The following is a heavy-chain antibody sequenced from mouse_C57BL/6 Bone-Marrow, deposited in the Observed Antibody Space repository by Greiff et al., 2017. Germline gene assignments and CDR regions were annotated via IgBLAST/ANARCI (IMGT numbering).Heavy chain of an antibody. CDR1: GFTFSSYG. Sequence: DVQLVESGGDLVKPGGSLKLSCAASGFTFSSYGMSWVRQTPDKRLEWVATISSGGSYTYYPDSVKGRFTISRDHAKNTLYLQMSSLKSEDTAMYYCAREANLLWYWYFDVWGTGTTVTVSS. V-gene: IGHV5-6*01. J-gene: IGHJ1*03. D-gene: IGHD2-1*01. CDR3: AREANLLWYWYFDV. CDR2: ISSGGSYT.